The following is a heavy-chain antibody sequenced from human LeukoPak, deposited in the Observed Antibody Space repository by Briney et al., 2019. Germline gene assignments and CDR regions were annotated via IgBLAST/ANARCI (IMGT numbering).Heavy chain of an antibody. CDR2: IKQDGSEK. CDR1: GFTFSTYW. CDR3: ARGGFYTDPDAFDV. V-gene: IGHV3-7*04. Sequence: GGSLRVSCAASGFTFSTYWMSWVRKAPGKGLEWVANIKQDGSEKYYVDSVKGRFTISRDNTKNSLSLQMNSLRVEDTAVYYCARGGFYTDPDAFDVWGQGTKVTVSS. J-gene: IGHJ3*01. D-gene: IGHD2/OR15-2a*01.